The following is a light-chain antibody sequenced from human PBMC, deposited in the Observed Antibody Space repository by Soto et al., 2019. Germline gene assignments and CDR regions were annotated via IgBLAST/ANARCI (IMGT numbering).Light chain of an antibody. Sequence: ESVLTQSTGSLSLSPGERATLSCRASQSVSSNYLAWYQHKPGQAPRLLIYGASSRATDIPDRFSGSGSGTHCALNISRLEGEDFAVYYCQHYGNSISITFGQGTRLDI. J-gene: IGKJ5*01. V-gene: IGKV3-20*01. CDR3: QHYGNSISIT. CDR2: GAS. CDR1: QSVSSNY.